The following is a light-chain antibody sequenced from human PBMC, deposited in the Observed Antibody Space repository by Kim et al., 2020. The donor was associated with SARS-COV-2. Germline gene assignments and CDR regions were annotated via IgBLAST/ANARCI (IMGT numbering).Light chain of an antibody. J-gene: IGKJ2*01. CDR1: QSISTY. CDR2: GAS. Sequence: DIQMTQSPSSLSASVGDRVTITCRASQSISTYLTWYQQNPGKAPKLLIYGASSLQSGVTSRFSGSRSGTDFTLTISSLQPEDSATYYCQQSYSTPYTFGQGTKLEI. CDR3: QQSYSTPYT. V-gene: IGKV1-39*01.